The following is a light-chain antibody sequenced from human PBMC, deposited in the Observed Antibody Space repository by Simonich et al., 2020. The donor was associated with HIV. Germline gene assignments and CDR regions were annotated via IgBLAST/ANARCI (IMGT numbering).Light chain of an antibody. J-gene: IGKJ2*01. Sequence: IQMTQSPSSLSASVGDRVTITCRASQSISSYLNWYQQKPGKAPKLLIYDASSLESGVPSRFSGSGSGTDFTLTISSLQPEDFATYYCQQFNSYPYTFGQGTKLEIK. V-gene: IGKV1-13*02. CDR3: QQFNSYPYT. CDR1: QSISSY. CDR2: DAS.